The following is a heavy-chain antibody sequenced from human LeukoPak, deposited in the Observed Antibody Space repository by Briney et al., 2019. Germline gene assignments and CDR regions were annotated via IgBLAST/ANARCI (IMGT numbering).Heavy chain of an antibody. D-gene: IGHD2-21*01. CDR2: INPNSGGT. CDR3: AIGSAHIVVVIATDYYMDV. Sequence: ASVKVSCKASGYTFTGYYMHWVRQAPGQGLEWMGWINPNSGGTNYAQKFQGRVTMTRDTSISTAYMELSRLRSEDTAVYYCAIGSAHIVVVIATDYYMDVWGKGTTVTVSS. J-gene: IGHJ6*03. V-gene: IGHV1-2*02. CDR1: GYTFTGYY.